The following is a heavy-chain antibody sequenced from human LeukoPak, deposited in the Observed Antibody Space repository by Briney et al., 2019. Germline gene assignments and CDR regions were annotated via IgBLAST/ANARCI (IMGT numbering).Heavy chain of an antibody. D-gene: IGHD3-10*01. V-gene: IGHV3-30*18. CDR1: GFTFSSYG. J-gene: IGHJ4*02. Sequence: PGRSLRLSCAASGFTFSSYGMHWVRQAPGKGLEWVAVISYDGSNKYYADSVKGRFTISRDNSENTLYLQMNSLRAEDTAVYYCAKDMMVRGVITHLLDYWGQGTLVTVSS. CDR2: ISYDGSNK. CDR3: AKDMMVRGVITHLLDY.